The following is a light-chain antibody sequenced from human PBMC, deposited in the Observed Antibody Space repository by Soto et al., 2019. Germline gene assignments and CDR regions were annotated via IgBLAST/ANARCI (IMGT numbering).Light chain of an antibody. J-gene: IGKJ1*01. CDR3: QQYAGSWT. Sequence: ELVLTQSPATLSMSPGERATLSCRASQSVSGSYLAWYQQKPGQAPRVLIYSTSTRAPGIPDRFSGSGSGTAFTLILSRLEPEDFAIYYCQQYAGSWTFGQGTKVEVK. CDR2: STS. V-gene: IGKV3-20*01. CDR1: QSVSGSY.